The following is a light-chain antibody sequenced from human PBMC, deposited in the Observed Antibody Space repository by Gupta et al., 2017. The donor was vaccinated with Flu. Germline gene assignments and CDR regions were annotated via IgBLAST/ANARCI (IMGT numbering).Light chain of an antibody. V-gene: IGKV3-11*01. CDR2: DAS. CDR1: QSVSNS. CDR3: QQRINWQT. J-gene: IGKJ1*01. Sequence: EIVLTQSPVTLSMSPGERATLSCRASQSVSNSLAWYQQKPGQAPRLLIYDASNRATGISARFSGSGYGTDFTLTINGLEPDDFAVYYCQQRINWQTFGQGTRVEMK.